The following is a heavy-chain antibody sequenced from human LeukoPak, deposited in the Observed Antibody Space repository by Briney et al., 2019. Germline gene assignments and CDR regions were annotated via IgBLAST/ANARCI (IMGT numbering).Heavy chain of an antibody. CDR2: INHSGST. D-gene: IGHD4-23*01. V-gene: IGHV4-34*01. CDR3: ARQLPGYGGVYYYYMDV. Sequence: PSETLSLTCAVYGGSFSGYYWSWIRQPPGKGLEWIGEINHSGSTNYNPSLKSRVTISVDTSKNQFSLKLSSVTAADTAVYYCARQLPGYGGVYYYYMDVWGEGTTVTVSS. CDR1: GGSFSGYY. J-gene: IGHJ6*03.